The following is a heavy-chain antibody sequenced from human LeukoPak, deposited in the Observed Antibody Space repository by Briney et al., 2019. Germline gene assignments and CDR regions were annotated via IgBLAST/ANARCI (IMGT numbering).Heavy chain of an antibody. J-gene: IGHJ4*02. CDR2: IGGSAGRT. V-gene: IGHV3-23*01. D-gene: IGHD5-12*01. CDR1: GFTFSSYA. Sequence: PGGSLRLSCAASGFTFSSYAMTWVRQAPGKGLEWVSAIGGSAGRTYYADSVKGRFTISRDNSKNTLYLQMNSLRAEDTAVYYCAKDQGYSGYDPLDYWGQGTLVTVSS. CDR3: AKDQGYSGYDPLDY.